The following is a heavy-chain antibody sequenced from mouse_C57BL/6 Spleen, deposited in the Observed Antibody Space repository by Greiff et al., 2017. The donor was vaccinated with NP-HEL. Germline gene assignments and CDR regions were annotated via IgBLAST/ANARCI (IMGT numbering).Heavy chain of an antibody. CDR1: GYTFTDYN. J-gene: IGHJ3*01. Sequence: VQLQQSGPELVKPGASVKMSCKASGYTFTDYNMHWVKQSHGKSLEWIGYINPNNGGTSYNQKFKGKATLTVNKSSSTAYMELRSLTSEDSAVYYGARQDIYYYGSSPAWFAYWGQGTLVTVSA. D-gene: IGHD1-1*01. V-gene: IGHV1-22*01. CDR2: INPNNGGT. CDR3: ARQDIYYYGSSPAWFAY.